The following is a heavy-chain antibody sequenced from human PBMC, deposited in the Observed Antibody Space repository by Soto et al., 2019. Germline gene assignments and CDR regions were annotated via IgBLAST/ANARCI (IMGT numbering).Heavy chain of an antibody. CDR1: GYRFTNYW. CDR3: ASTDLVSTIDDGRDAFDI. CDR2: IYPGDSDT. J-gene: IGHJ3*02. D-gene: IGHD5-12*01. Sequence: PGESLKISCKGSGYRFTNYWIGWVRQMPGKGLEWMGVIYPGDSDTRYSPSFQGQVTISADKSISTAYLQWSSLKASDTATYYCASTDLVSTIDDGRDAFDIWGQGTMVTVSS. V-gene: IGHV5-51*01.